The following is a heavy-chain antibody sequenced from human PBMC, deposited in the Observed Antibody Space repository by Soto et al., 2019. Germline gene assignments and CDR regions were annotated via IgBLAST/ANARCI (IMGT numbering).Heavy chain of an antibody. V-gene: IGHV5-51*01. CDR3: ARLDYYDSSGYQHFDY. Sequence: GESLKISCKGSGYSFTSYWIGWVRQMPGKGLEWMGIIYPGDSDTRYSPSFQGQVTISADKSISTAYLQWSSLKASDTAMYYCARLDYYDSSGYQHFDYWGQGTLVTVSS. J-gene: IGHJ4*02. CDR2: IYPGDSDT. CDR1: GYSFTSYW. D-gene: IGHD3-22*01.